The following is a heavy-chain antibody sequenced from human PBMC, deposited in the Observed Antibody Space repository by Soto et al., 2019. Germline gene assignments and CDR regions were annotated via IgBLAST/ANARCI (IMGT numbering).Heavy chain of an antibody. Sequence: GGSLRLSCLASGVIFRSYAMHWVRQAPGKGLEWVAVITYDGANGYYADSVRGRFAISRDNSKSTLFLQMNSLRPEDTAVYYCARAFSGSYPNFDYWGQGTLVTVSS. CDR3: ARAFSGSYPNFDY. CDR2: ITYDGANG. V-gene: IGHV3-30*09. D-gene: IGHD1-26*01. CDR1: GVIFRSYA. J-gene: IGHJ4*02.